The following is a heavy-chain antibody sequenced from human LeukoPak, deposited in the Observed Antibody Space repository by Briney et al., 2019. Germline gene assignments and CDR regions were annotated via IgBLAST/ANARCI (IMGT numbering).Heavy chain of an antibody. CDR2: INHSGST. V-gene: IGHV4-34*01. CDR3: ARGGDYDFWSGLNYYYYYMDV. Sequence: PSETLSLTCAGYGGSFSGYYWSWIRQPPGKGLERIGEINHSGSTNYNPSLKSRVTISVDTSKNQFSLKLSSVTAADTAVYYCARGGDYDFWSGLNYYYYYMDVWGKGTTVTASS. CDR1: GGSFSGYY. J-gene: IGHJ6*03. D-gene: IGHD3-3*01.